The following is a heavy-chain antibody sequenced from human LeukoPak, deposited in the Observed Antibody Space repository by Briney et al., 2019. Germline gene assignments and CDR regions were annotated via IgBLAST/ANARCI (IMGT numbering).Heavy chain of an antibody. CDR3: TKALWGLTLLSSDY. D-gene: IGHD1-26*01. CDR2: ISGSGGST. CDR1: GFTFDNYA. Sequence: PGGSLRLSCAASGFTFDNYAMTWVRQGQGKGLECIATISGSGGSTYYADSVKGRFTIFRDNSKNMVFLQMSGLRAEDTALYYCTKALWGLTLLSSDYWGQGALVSVSS. J-gene: IGHJ4*02. V-gene: IGHV3-23*01.